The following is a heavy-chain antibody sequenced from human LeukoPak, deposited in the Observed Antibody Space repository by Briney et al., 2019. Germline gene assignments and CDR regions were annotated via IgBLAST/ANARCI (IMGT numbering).Heavy chain of an antibody. Sequence: SETLSLTCDVYGGSFRDHYWNWIRQPPGKGLEWIGEINHSGSTNYKSSLKSRVTMSVDTSKNQFSLRLSSVTAADTAVYYCARSRFLNMSPLDYWGQGTLVTVSS. CDR3: ARSRFLNMSPLDY. D-gene: IGHD2/OR15-2a*01. CDR1: GGSFRDHY. J-gene: IGHJ4*02. CDR2: INHSGST. V-gene: IGHV4-34*01.